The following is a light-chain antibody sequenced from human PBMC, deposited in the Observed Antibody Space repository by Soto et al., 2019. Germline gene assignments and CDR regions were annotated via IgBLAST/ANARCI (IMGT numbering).Light chain of an antibody. V-gene: IGKV3-20*01. CDR3: QLYGISPH. J-gene: IGKJ5*01. Sequence: EIVLTQSPGTLSLSPGERATLSCRASQSGGSNFLAWYQHKPGQAPRLLIYASSNRATGIPDRFSGSASGTDFTLTINRLEPEDFAVYYCQLYGISPHFGQGTRLEIK. CDR2: ASS. CDR1: QSGGSNF.